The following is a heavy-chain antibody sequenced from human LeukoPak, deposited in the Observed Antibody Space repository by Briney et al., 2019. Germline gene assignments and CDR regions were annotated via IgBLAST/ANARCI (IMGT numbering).Heavy chain of an antibody. D-gene: IGHD2/OR15-2a*01. CDR3: ARPKENYYYYMDV. Sequence: GGSLRLSCAASGFTVSSNYMSWVRQAPGKGLEWVSVIYSGGSTYCADSVKGRFTISRDNSKNTLYLQMNSLRAEDTAVYYCARPKENYYYYMDVWGKGTTVTVSS. V-gene: IGHV3-53*01. CDR2: IYSGGST. CDR1: GFTVSSNY. J-gene: IGHJ6*03.